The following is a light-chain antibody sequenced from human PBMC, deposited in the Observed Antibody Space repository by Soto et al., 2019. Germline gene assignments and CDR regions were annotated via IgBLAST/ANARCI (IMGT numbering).Light chain of an antibody. CDR3: QQYSGYPGT. J-gene: IGKJ1*01. V-gene: IGKV1-5*03. Sequence: DIQMTQSPSTLSASVGDRVTITCRASQSISSWLAWYQQKPQKAPKLLISKASSLESGIPSRFSGSGSGTDFTLTISSLQPDDFATYYCQQYSGYPGTFGQGTKVEVK. CDR1: QSISSW. CDR2: KAS.